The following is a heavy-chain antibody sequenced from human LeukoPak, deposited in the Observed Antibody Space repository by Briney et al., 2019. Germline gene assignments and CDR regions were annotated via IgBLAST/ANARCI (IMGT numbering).Heavy chain of an antibody. CDR3: ARDRPFSSSWSSKRDYFDY. CDR2: INSDGSST. J-gene: IGHJ4*02. Sequence: GGSLRLSCAASGFTFSSYWMHWVRQAPGKGLVWVSRINSDGSSTSYADSVKGRFTISRDNAKNTLYLQMNSLRAEDTAVYYCARDRPFSSSWSSKRDYFDYWGQGTLVTVSS. CDR1: GFTFSSYW. D-gene: IGHD6-13*01. V-gene: IGHV3-74*01.